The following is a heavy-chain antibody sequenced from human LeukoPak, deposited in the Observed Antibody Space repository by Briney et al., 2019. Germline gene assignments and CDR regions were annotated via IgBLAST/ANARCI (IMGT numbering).Heavy chain of an antibody. Sequence: SETLSLTCTVSGGSISSSSYYWGWIRQPPGKGLEWIGSIYYSGSTYYNPSLKSRVTISVDTSKNQFSLKLSSVTAADTAVYYCARGYSSGWLRGYFDSWGQGALVTVSS. V-gene: IGHV4-39*07. D-gene: IGHD6-19*01. CDR3: ARGYSSGWLRGYFDS. CDR2: IYYSGST. CDR1: GGSISSSSYY. J-gene: IGHJ4*02.